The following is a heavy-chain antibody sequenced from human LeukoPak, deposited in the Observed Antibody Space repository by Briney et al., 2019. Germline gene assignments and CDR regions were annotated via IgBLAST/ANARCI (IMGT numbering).Heavy chain of an antibody. CDR2: IYYSGST. V-gene: IGHV4-31*03. CDR1: GGSISSGGYY. J-gene: IGHJ4*02. CDR3: ASYLEEMATTGYFDY. Sequence: SETLSLTCTVSGGSISSGGYYWSWIRQHPGKGLEWIGYIYYSGSTYYNPSLKSRVTISVDTSKNQFSLKLSSVTAADTAVYYCASYLEEMATTGYFDYWGQGTLVTVSS. D-gene: IGHD5-24*01.